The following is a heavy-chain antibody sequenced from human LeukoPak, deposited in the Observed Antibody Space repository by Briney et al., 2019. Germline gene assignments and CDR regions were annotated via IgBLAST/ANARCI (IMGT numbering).Heavy chain of an antibody. CDR1: GGSFSGYY. V-gene: IGHV4-34*01. J-gene: IGHJ5*02. Sequence: PSETLSLTCAVYGGSFSGYYWSWIRQPPGKGLEWIGEINHSGSTNYNPSLKSRVTISVDTSKNQFSLKLSSVTAADTAVYYCARGLAITIFGVVRRDNWFDPWGQGTLVTASS. D-gene: IGHD3-3*01. CDR2: INHSGST. CDR3: ARGLAITIFGVVRRDNWFDP.